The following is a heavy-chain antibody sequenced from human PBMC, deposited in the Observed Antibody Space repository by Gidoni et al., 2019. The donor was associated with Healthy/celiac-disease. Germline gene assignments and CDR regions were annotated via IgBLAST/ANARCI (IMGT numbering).Heavy chain of an antibody. V-gene: IGHV3-30*18. D-gene: IGHD4-17*01. J-gene: IGHJ4*02. Sequence: QVQLVESGGVVVQPGRSLRLSCATSGFHCSSDGMHGVRQDPGKGLEWVAVISYDGSNKYYAASVKGRFTISRDNSKNTLYLQMNSLRAEDTAVYYCAKDYGGNFQYYFDYWGQGTLVTVSS. CDR3: AKDYGGNFQYYFDY. CDR1: GFHCSSDG. CDR2: ISYDGSNK.